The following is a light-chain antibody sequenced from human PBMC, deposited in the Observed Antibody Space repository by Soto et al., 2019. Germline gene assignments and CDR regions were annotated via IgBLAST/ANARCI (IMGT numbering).Light chain of an antibody. CDR1: QSVSSN. V-gene: IGKV3-15*01. CDR2: GAS. Sequence: EIFMAQSPATLSVSLWETATLSCRASQSVSSNLAWYQQKPGKAPRLLIYGASTRATGIPARFSGSGSGADFTLTISSLQAEDVAVYYCQQYFSTPRTFGQGTKVDI. CDR3: QQYFSTPRT. J-gene: IGKJ1*01.